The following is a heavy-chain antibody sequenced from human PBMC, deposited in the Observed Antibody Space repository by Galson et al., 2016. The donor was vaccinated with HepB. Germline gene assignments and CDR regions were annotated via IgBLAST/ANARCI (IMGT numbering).Heavy chain of an antibody. CDR3: ATYYYGLGHAY. CDR2: IQQNGNEK. Sequence: SLRLSCATSGFTFTDFWMTWVRQAPGKGLEWVANIQQNGNEKYYVDSAKGRSTVSRDNAKNSLYLQMNSLRAEDTAIYYCATYYYGLGHAYWGQGTLITVSS. J-gene: IGHJ4*02. D-gene: IGHD3-10*01. V-gene: IGHV3-7*03. CDR1: GFTFTDFW.